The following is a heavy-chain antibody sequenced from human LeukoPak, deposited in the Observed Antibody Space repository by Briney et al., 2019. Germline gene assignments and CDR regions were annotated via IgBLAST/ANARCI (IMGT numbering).Heavy chain of an antibody. D-gene: IGHD3-10*01. CDR1: GYTFTNYG. J-gene: IGHJ4*02. CDR2: ISAYTDKT. CDR3: ARHYSGSGSFYKPDY. V-gene: IGHV1-18*01. Sequence: GASVKVSCKASGYTFTNYGITWVRQASGQGLEWMGWISAYTDKTNYAQKLQGRVTMTTDTSTSTAYMELRSLRSDDTAVYYCARHYSGSGSFYKPDYWGQGTLVTVSS.